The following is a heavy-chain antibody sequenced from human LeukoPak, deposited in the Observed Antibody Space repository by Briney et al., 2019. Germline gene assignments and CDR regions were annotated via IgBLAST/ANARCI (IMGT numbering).Heavy chain of an antibody. V-gene: IGHV4-4*07. Sequence: SETLSLTCTVPGGSISSYYWSWIRQPAGKGLEWIGRIHPSGSTNYNPSLKSRVTLSVDTSKNQFSLKLSSVTAADTAVYYCAREGGYCSSTSCSTGYYFDYWGQGTLVTVSS. CDR2: IHPSGST. D-gene: IGHD2-2*01. CDR3: AREGGYCSSTSCSTGYYFDY. CDR1: GGSISSYY. J-gene: IGHJ4*02.